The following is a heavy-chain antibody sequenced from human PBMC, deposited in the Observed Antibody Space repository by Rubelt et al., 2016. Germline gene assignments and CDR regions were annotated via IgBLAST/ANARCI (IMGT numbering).Heavy chain of an antibody. CDR1: GGTFNNYG. D-gene: IGHD2-21*01. CDR3: AALYSEY. CDR2: MNPNSGNT. V-gene: IGHV1-8*02. Sequence: QVQLVQSGAEVKKPGSSVKVSCKSSGGTFNNYGFNWVRQAPGQGLEWMGWMNPNSGNTGYSHKFQGRVTLTRNTSKSTAYMELSSLRSEDTAVYYGAALYSEYWGQGTLLTVSS. J-gene: IGHJ4*02.